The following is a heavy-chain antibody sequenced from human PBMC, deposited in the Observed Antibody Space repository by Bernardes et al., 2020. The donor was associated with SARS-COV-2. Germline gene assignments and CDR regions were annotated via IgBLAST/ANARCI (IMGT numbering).Heavy chain of an antibody. CDR1: WYTLTSYG. Sequence: ASVKVSCKASWYTLTSYGIIWVRQAPGQGLEWMGWISAYNGNTNYAQKLQGRVTMTTDTSTSTAYMELRSLRSDDTAVYYCARDADRTMVRGVIIATPHNWFDPWGKGTLVTVSS. CDR3: ARDADRTMVRGVIIATPHNWFDP. D-gene: IGHD3-10*01. V-gene: IGHV1-18*01. J-gene: IGHJ5*02. CDR2: ISAYNGNT.